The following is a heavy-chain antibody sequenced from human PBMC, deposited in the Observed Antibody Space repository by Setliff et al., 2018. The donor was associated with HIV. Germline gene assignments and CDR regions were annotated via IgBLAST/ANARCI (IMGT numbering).Heavy chain of an antibody. D-gene: IGHD2-2*01. CDR1: GGTSSNYA. J-gene: IGHJ3*01. V-gene: IGHV1-69*13. CDR3: ARDAVPHCSDASCYGRGAFDV. Sequence: GASVKVSCKASGGTSSNYAINWVRQAPGQGLEWMGGISPIFGTSNYAQKFQGRVTSTADESTSTAYMELSSLRSTDTAVYYCARDAVPHCSDASCYGRGAFDVWGQGTLVTVSS. CDR2: ISPIFGTS.